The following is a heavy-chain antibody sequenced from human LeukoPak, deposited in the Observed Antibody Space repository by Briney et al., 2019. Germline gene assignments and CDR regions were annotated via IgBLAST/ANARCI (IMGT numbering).Heavy chain of an antibody. Sequence: GGSLRLSCAASGFTFSSYAMHWVRQAPGKGLEWVAVISYDGGNKYYADSVKGRFTISRDNSKNTLYLQMNSLRAEDTAVYYCARDLSEKYCIDYWGQGTLVTVSS. CDR2: ISYDGGNK. CDR3: ARDLSEKYCIDY. D-gene: IGHD2-8*02. CDR1: GFTFSSYA. J-gene: IGHJ4*02. V-gene: IGHV3-30-3*01.